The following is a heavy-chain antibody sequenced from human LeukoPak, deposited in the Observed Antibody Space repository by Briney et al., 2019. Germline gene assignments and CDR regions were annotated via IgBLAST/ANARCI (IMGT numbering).Heavy chain of an antibody. J-gene: IGHJ4*02. Sequence: ASVKVSCKTSGYSENFYGITWVRQVAGQGLEWMGWISAQHGQTEYAPNSQDRVTMTTDTYTNTAYMELRSLRSDDTAVYYCAEFYDFWSGYYTGGFVYWGQGTLVTVSS. CDR1: GYSENFYG. CDR3: AEFYDFWSGYYTGGFVY. CDR2: ISAQHGQT. D-gene: IGHD3-3*01. V-gene: IGHV1-18*01.